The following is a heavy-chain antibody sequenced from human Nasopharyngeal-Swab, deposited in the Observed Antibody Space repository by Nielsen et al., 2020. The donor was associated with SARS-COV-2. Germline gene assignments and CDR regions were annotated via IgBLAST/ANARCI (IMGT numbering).Heavy chain of an antibody. D-gene: IGHD6-19*01. Sequence: GESLKISCAASGFTVSSNYMSWVRQAPGKGLEWASVIYSGGSTYYADSVKGRFTISRDNSKNTLYLQMNSLRAEDTAVYYCARESSSGWYGDAFDIWGQGTMVTVSS. J-gene: IGHJ3*02. V-gene: IGHV3-53*01. CDR3: ARESSSGWYGDAFDI. CDR2: IYSGGST. CDR1: GFTVSSNY.